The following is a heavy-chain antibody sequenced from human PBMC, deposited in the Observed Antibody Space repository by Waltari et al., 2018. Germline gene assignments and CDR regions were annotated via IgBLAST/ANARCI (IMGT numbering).Heavy chain of an antibody. V-gene: IGHV3-9*01. J-gene: IGHJ4*02. Sequence: EVQLVESGGGLVQPGRSLRLSCAASGFTFDKYAMHWVRQAPGKGLELVSGISWKRGSIGYADSVKGRFTISRDNAKNSLNLQMNTLRAEDTAFYYCAKDMGIVATMVDSWGQGTLVTVSS. CDR1: GFTFDKYA. CDR2: ISWKRGSI. CDR3: AKDMGIVATMVDS. D-gene: IGHD5-12*01.